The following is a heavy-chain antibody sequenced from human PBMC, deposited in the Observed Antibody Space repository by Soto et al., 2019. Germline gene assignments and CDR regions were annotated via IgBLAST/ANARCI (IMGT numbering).Heavy chain of an antibody. Sequence: ASVKVSCKASGGTFTSYGISWVRQAPGQGLEWMGWISAYNGNTNYAQKLQGRVTMTTDTSTSTAYMELRSLRSDDTAVYYCATANSGWTYNWFDPWGQGTLVTVSS. V-gene: IGHV1-18*04. CDR1: GGTFTSYG. CDR2: ISAYNGNT. CDR3: ATANSGWTYNWFDP. J-gene: IGHJ5*02. D-gene: IGHD6-19*01.